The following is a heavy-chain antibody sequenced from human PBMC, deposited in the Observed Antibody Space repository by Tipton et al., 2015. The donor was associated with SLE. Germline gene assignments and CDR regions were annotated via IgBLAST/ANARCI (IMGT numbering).Heavy chain of an antibody. Sequence: SLRLSCAASGFTFSNAWMSWVRQAPGKGLEWVGRIQSKTDGGTTDYAAPVKGRFTISRDDSKNTLYLQMNSLKTEDTAVYYCTTADYGDYVNYWGQGTLVTVSS. D-gene: IGHD4-17*01. J-gene: IGHJ4*02. V-gene: IGHV3-15*01. CDR2: IQSKTDGGTT. CDR3: TTADYGDYVNY. CDR1: GFTFSNAW.